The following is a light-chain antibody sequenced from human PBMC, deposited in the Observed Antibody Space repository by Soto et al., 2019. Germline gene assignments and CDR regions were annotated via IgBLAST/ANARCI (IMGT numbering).Light chain of an antibody. CDR2: ENN. Sequence: QSVLTQPPSVSAAPGQKVTISCSGSSSNIGNNYLSWYQQLPGTAPKLLIYENNKRPSGIPDRFSGSKSGTSATLGITGLQTGDEADYYCGTWDSSLSAYVFGTGTRSPS. J-gene: IGLJ1*01. CDR1: SSNIGNNY. CDR3: GTWDSSLSAYV. V-gene: IGLV1-51*02.